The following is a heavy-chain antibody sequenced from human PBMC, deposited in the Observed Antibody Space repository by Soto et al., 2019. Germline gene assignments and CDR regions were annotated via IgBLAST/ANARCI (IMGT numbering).Heavy chain of an antibody. CDR3: ARMELGFGELLSPSYYYMDV. D-gene: IGHD3-10*01. CDR2: IYYSGST. Sequence: SETLSLTCTVSGGSISSYYWSWIRQPPGKGLEWIGYIYYSGSTNYNPSLKSRVTISVDTSKNQFSLKRSSVTAADTAVYYCARMELGFGELLSPSYYYMDVWGKGTTVTVSS. J-gene: IGHJ6*03. V-gene: IGHV4-59*01. CDR1: GGSISSYY.